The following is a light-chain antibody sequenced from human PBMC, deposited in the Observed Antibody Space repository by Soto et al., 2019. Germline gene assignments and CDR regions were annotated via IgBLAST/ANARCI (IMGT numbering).Light chain of an antibody. Sequence: EIVLTQSPGTLSLSPGERATLSCRASQSVSGSYLAWYQQKPGQAPRLLIYGASSRATGIPDRFSGSGSGTDFTLTISRLEPEDFAVYYCQQRSTWRTFGQGTKVDIK. V-gene: IGKV3D-20*02. CDR1: QSVSGSY. J-gene: IGKJ1*01. CDR3: QQRSTWRT. CDR2: GAS.